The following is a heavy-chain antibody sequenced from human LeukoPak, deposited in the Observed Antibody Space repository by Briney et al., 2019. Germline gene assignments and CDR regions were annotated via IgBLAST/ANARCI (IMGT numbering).Heavy chain of an antibody. J-gene: IGHJ5*02. D-gene: IGHD6-6*01. Sequence: SETLSLTCTVSGGSVNSYYWSWIRQPPGKGLEWLGYIDYSGNTNYSPSLQSRLTISVDTSKNQFSLKLTSVTAADTATYYCASENIVGGIAARTNHWGQGTLVTVSS. CDR3: ASENIVGGIAARTNH. V-gene: IGHV4-59*02. CDR2: IDYSGNT. CDR1: GGSVNSYY.